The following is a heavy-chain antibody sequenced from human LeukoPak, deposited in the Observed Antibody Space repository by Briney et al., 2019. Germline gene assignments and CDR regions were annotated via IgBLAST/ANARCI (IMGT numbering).Heavy chain of an antibody. J-gene: IGHJ4*02. CDR1: GYSLSNNNW. V-gene: IGHV4-28*01. D-gene: IGHD5-18*01. CDR2: IYYSGST. Sequence: SETLSLTCAVSGYSLSNNNWWGWIRQPPGKGLEWIGYIYYSGSTNYNPSLKSRVTISVDTSKNQFSLKLSSVTAADTAVYYCARLGYSYGYNYFDYWGQGTLVTVSS. CDR3: ARLGYSYGYNYFDY.